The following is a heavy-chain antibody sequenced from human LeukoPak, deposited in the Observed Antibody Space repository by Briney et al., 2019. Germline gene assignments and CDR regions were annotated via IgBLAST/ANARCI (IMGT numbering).Heavy chain of an antibody. CDR1: GFTFSSYE. V-gene: IGHV3-48*03. CDR2: ISSSGSTI. D-gene: IGHD6-19*01. CDR3: ARLFLHSGGWYEEPFFDY. Sequence: GGSLRLSCAASGFTFSSYEMNWVRQAPGKGLEWVSYISSSGSTIYYADSVKGRFTISRDNAKNSLYLQMNSLRAEDTAVYYCARLFLHSGGWYEEPFFDYWGQGTLVTVSS. J-gene: IGHJ4*02.